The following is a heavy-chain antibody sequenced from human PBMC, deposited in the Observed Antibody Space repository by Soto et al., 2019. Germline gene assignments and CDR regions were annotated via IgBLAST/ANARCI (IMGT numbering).Heavy chain of an antibody. CDR2: IKSKIDGETT. J-gene: IGHJ4*02. V-gene: IGHV3-15*07. Sequence: EVQLVESGGGLVKPGGSLRLSCAVSGFNFSNAWMNWVRQAPGKGLEWVGRIKSKIDGETTDYAAPVKGRFTISRDDSKNTLYLQMNSLKTEDTAVYYCSTWRSSYYLQTYYWGQGTQVTVSS. CDR1: GFNFSNAW. D-gene: IGHD3-22*01. CDR3: STWRSSYYLQTYY.